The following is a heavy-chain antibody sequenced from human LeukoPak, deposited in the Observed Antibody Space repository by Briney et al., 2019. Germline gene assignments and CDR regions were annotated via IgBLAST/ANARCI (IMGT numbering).Heavy chain of an antibody. CDR3: ARVGYYDSSGHDAFDI. CDR1: GFTFSSYS. D-gene: IGHD3-22*01. CDR2: ISSSSSYI. V-gene: IGHV3-21*01. Sequence: GGSLRLSCAASGFTFSSYSMNWDRQAPGKGLEWVSSISSSSSYIYYADSVKGRFTISRDNAKNSLYLQMNSLRAEDTAVYYCARVGYYDSSGHDAFDIWGQGTMVTVSS. J-gene: IGHJ3*02.